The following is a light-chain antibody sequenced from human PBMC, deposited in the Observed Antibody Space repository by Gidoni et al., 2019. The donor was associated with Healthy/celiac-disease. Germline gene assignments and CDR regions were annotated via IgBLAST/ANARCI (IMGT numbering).Light chain of an antibody. J-gene: IGKJ2*01. CDR2: DAS. V-gene: IGKV3-11*01. CDR1: DSVSSY. CDR3: QQRSNSYT. Sequence: IMLTRSPATLALSPGERATLSCRASDSVSSYLAWYQQKPGQAPRLLIYDASNRATGIPARFSGSGSGKDFTLTISSLEPEDFAVYYCQQRSNSYTFGQGTKLEIK.